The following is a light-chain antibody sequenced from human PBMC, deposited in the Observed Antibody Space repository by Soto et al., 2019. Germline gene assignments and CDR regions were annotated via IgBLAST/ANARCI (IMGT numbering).Light chain of an antibody. J-gene: IGLJ2*01. V-gene: IGLV1-51*01. CDR2: DNN. CDR3: GTWGSSLSAVV. CDR1: SSNIGNNY. Sequence: QPVLTQPPSVSAAPGQKVTISCSGSSSNIGNNYVSWYQQLPGTAPKLLIYDNNKRPSGIPDRFSGSKSGTSATLGITGLQTGDEADYYCGTWGSSLSAVVFGGGTKLTV.